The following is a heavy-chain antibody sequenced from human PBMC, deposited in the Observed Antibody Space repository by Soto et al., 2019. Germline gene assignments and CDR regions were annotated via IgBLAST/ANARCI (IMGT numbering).Heavy chain of an antibody. J-gene: IGHJ6*02. Sequence: QVQLVQSGAEVKKPGSSVKVSCKASGGTFSSYAISWVRQAPGQGLEWMGGIIPIFGTANYAQKFQGRVTITADESTSTAYMELSSLRSEDTAVYYCARRGADSGYDLKQLTPGGFYYYYGMDDWGQGTTVTVSS. CDR3: ARRGADSGYDLKQLTPGGFYYYYGMDD. D-gene: IGHD5-12*01. CDR2: IIPIFGTA. V-gene: IGHV1-69*01. CDR1: GGTFSSYA.